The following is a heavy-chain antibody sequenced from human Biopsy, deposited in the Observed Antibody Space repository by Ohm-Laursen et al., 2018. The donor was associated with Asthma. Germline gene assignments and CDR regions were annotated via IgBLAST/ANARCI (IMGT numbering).Heavy chain of an antibody. CDR2: INSVFGTT. CDR1: GGTFNTYV. D-gene: IGHD2-2*01. J-gene: IGHJ4*02. Sequence: ASVKGFCKSLGGTFNTYVIGWVRQAPGQGLEWMGGINSVFGTTTYPQKFQDRVTITADDSTSTVYMELSSLRSEDTAVYYCARKAGSCISRTCYSLDFWGQGTLVTVSS. V-gene: IGHV1-69*13. CDR3: ARKAGSCISRTCYSLDF.